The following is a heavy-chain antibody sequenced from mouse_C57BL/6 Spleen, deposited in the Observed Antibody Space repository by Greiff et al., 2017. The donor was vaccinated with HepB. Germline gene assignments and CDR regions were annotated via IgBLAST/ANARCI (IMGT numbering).Heavy chain of an antibody. CDR2: ISDGGSYT. CDR1: GFTFSSYA. J-gene: IGHJ2*01. D-gene: IGHD2-1*01. Sequence: EVKLMESGGGLVKPGGSLKLSCAASGFTFSSYAMSWVRQTPEKRLEWVATISDGGSYTYFPDNVKGRFTISRDNAKNNLYLQMSHLKSEDTAMYYCARRALYYDYFDYWGQGTTLTVSS. V-gene: IGHV5-4*03. CDR3: ARRALYYDYFDY.